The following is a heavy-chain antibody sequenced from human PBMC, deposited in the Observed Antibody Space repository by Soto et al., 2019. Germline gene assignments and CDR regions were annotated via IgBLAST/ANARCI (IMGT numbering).Heavy chain of an antibody. CDR1: GYIFTSYY. Sequence: GASVKVSCKASGYIFTSYYIHWVRQAPGQGLEWMGWINAFNGNTMYSQRFQGRVTMTRDTSASTAYMELSSLRSEDTAVYYCASSYSNYALIDYYYYGMDVWGQGTTVTVS. V-gene: IGHV1-3*01. J-gene: IGHJ6*02. CDR2: INAFNGNT. CDR3: ASSYSNYALIDYYYYGMDV. D-gene: IGHD4-4*01.